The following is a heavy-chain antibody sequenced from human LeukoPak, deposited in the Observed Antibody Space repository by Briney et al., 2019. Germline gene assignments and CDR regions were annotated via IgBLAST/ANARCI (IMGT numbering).Heavy chain of an antibody. J-gene: IGHJ5*02. V-gene: IGHV1-69*04. CDR3: ASASIVGATYNWFDP. Sequence: ASVKVSCKASGGTFSIYAISWVRQAPGQGREWMGRIIPILGIANYAQKFQGRVTITADKSTSTAYMELSSLRSEDTAVYYCASASIVGATYNWFDPWGQGTLVTVSS. CDR1: GGTFSIYA. D-gene: IGHD1-26*01. CDR2: IIPILGIA.